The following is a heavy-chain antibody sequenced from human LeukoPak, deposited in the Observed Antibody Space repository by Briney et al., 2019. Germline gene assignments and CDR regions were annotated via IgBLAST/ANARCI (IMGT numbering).Heavy chain of an antibody. CDR2: INHSGST. Sequence: PSETLSLTCAVYGGSFSGYYWSWIRQPPGKGLEWIGEINHSGSTNYNPSLKSRVTISVDTSKNQFSLKLSSVTAADTAVYYCGRGWDVNGAFDYGGRGPLVTVS. D-gene: IGHD1-26*01. J-gene: IGHJ4*02. CDR1: GGSFSGYY. V-gene: IGHV4-34*01. CDR3: GRGWDVNGAFDY.